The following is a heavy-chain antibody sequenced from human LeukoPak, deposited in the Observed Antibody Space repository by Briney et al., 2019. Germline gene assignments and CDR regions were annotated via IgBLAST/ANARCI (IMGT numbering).Heavy chain of an antibody. V-gene: IGHV1-8*01. CDR2: MNPNSGNT. CDR3: ARGRGGSGRYYFYYYYYMDV. Sequence: ASVEVSCKASGYTFTSYDINWVRQATGQGLEWMGWMNPNSGNTGYAQKFQGRATMTRNTSISTAYMELSSLRSEDTAVYYCARGRGGSGRYYFYYYYYMDVWGKGTTVTISS. CDR1: GYTFTSYD. J-gene: IGHJ6*03. D-gene: IGHD3-10*01.